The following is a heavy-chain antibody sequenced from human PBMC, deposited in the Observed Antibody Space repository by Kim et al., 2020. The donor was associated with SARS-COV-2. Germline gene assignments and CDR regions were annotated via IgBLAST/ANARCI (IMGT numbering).Heavy chain of an antibody. V-gene: IGHV3-11*06. D-gene: IGHD3-9*01. J-gene: IGHJ4*02. CDR3: AREDDILTGSIDY. Sequence: YGDSVRGRFTISRDNAKNLVYLQMDRLRAEDTAVYFCAREDDILTGSIDYWGQGILVTVSS.